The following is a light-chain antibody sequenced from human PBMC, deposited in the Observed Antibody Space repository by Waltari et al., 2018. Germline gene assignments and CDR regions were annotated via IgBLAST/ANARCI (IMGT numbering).Light chain of an antibody. Sequence: SYVLTQAPSVSVAPGETARITCGGNNIADKNVHWYQQKPGQAPVLVIFYDSDRPSGIPEQFSGSNSGTTATLTSSRAEAGDEADYYCQVWDTSIDLSVFGTGTKVTVL. J-gene: IGLJ1*01. CDR3: QVWDTSIDLSV. V-gene: IGLV3-21*04. CDR2: YDS. CDR1: NIADKN.